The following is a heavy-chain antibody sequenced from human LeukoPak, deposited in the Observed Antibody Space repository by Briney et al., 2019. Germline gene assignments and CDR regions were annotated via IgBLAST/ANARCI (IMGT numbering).Heavy chain of an antibody. Sequence: GGSLRLSCAASGFTFSSYGMHWVRQAPGKGLEWVAVISYDGSNKYYADSVKGRFTISRDNSKNTLYLQMNSLRAEDTAVYYCAKDGIFGVVIHYWGQGTLVTVSS. D-gene: IGHD3-3*01. CDR2: ISYDGSNK. CDR3: AKDGIFGVVIHY. CDR1: GFTFSSYG. V-gene: IGHV3-30*18. J-gene: IGHJ4*02.